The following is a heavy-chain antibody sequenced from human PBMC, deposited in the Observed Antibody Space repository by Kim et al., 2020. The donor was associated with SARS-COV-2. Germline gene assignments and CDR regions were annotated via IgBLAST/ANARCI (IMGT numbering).Heavy chain of an antibody. CDR2: T. CDR3: ARGMAVAGTIDY. Sequence: TKYSQKCQGVVTITRDTSASTAYMELSSLRSEDTAVYYCARGMAVAGTIDYWGQGTLVTVSS. J-gene: IGHJ4*02. D-gene: IGHD6-19*01. V-gene: IGHV1-3*01.